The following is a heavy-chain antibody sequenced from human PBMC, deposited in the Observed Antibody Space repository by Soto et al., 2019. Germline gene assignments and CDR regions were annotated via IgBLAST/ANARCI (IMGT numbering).Heavy chain of an antibody. J-gene: IGHJ5*02. CDR2: IYYSGST. CDR1: GGSISSSSYY. CDR3: ARHGVPDFWSGFGFPWFDP. D-gene: IGHD3-3*01. V-gene: IGHV4-39*01. Sequence: QLQLQEPGPGLVKPSETLSLTCTVSGGSISSSSYYWGWIRQPPGKGLEWIGSIYYSGSTYYNPSLKSRVTISVDTSKNQFSLKLSSVTAADTAVYYCARHGVPDFWSGFGFPWFDPWGQGTLVTVSS.